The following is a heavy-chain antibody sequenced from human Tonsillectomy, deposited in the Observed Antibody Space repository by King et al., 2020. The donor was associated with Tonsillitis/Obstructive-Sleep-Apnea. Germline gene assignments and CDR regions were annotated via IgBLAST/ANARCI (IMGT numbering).Heavy chain of an antibody. CDR1: GFTFDDYA. CDR2: ISWNSGSI. Sequence: VQLVESGGGLVQPGRSLRLSCAASGFTFDDYAMHWVRQDPGKGLEWVSGISWNSGSIGYADSVKGRFTISRDNAKNSLFLQMDSLRAEDTALYYCAKDTMVRGAISPSFDYWGQGTLVPVSS. D-gene: IGHD3-10*01. J-gene: IGHJ4*02. V-gene: IGHV3-9*01. CDR3: AKDTMVRGAISPSFDY.